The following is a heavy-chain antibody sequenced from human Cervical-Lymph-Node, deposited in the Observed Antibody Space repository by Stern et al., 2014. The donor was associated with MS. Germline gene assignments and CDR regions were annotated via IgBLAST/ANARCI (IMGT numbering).Heavy chain of an antibody. V-gene: IGHV3-9*01. Sequence: EVQLLESGGGLVQPGRSLRLSCVASGFSFAEYNMHWVRPAPGKGLEWVSGISWNSDNIGYAASVKGRFTISRDNAKNSLYLQMNSLRPEDTALYYCASNPFYYYGLDVWGQGTTVIVSS. J-gene: IGHJ6*02. CDR1: GFSFAEYN. CDR2: ISWNSDNI. D-gene: IGHD1-14*01. CDR3: ASNPFYYYGLDV.